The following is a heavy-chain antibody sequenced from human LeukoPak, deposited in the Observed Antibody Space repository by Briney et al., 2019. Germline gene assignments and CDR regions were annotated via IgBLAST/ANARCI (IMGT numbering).Heavy chain of an antibody. J-gene: IGHJ6*03. CDR3: SRLGYTSGWSNYYVDV. CDR1: GFSLSASGMC. Sequence: SGPTLVNPTQTLTLTCTISGFSLSASGMCVSWIRQPPGKPLEWLARIDWDDDKHYSTSLKTRLTISRDTSKNQVFLTMTNMDPVDTATYYCSRLGYTSGWSNYYVDVWGKGTTVTVSS. CDR2: IDWDDDK. D-gene: IGHD6-19*01. V-gene: IGHV2-70*11.